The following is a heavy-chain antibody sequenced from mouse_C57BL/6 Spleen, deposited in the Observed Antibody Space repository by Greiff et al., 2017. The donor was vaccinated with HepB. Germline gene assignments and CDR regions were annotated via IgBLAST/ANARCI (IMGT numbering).Heavy chain of an antibody. CDR1: GYTFTSYW. Sequence: VQLQQPGAELVKPGASVKMSCKASGYTFTSYWITWVKQRPGQGLEWIGDIYPGSGSTNYNEKFKSKATLTVDTSSSTAYMQLSSLTSEDSAVYYCARTYYSNFPLFDYWGQGTTLTVSS. D-gene: IGHD2-5*01. J-gene: IGHJ2*01. CDR2: IYPGSGST. CDR3: ARTYYSNFPLFDY. V-gene: IGHV1-55*01.